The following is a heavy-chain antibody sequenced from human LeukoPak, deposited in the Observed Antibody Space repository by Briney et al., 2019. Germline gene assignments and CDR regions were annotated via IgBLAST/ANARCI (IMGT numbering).Heavy chain of an antibody. J-gene: IGHJ3*02. CDR3: AHSRRLAGGFWSDPYDAFDI. CDR1: GLSLSTSGVG. CDR2: IYWSDDK. V-gene: IGHV2-5*01. Sequence: ESGPTLVNPTQTLTLTCTFSGLSLSTSGVGVGWIRQPPGKALEWLALIYWSDDKRYSPSLRSRLTITKDTSKSQVALRMTNMDPVDTATYYCAHSRRLAGGFWSDPYDAFDIWGQGTMVTVSS. D-gene: IGHD3-3*01.